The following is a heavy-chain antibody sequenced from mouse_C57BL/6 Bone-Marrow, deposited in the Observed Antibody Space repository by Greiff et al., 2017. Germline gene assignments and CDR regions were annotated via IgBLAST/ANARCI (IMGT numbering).Heavy chain of an antibody. CDR2: INPNNGGT. V-gene: IGHV1-26*01. D-gene: IGHD1-1*01. J-gene: IGHJ2*01. Sequence: EVKLQQSGPELVKPGASVKISCKASGYTFTDYYMNWVKQSHGKSLEWIGDINPNNGGTSYNQKFKGKATLTVYKSSSTAYMELRSLTSEDSAVYYCARGVFITTVVAGFDYWGQGTTLTVSS. CDR1: GYTFTDYY. CDR3: ARGVFITTVVAGFDY.